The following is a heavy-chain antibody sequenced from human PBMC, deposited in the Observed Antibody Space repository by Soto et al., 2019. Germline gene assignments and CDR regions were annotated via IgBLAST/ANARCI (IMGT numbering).Heavy chain of an antibody. D-gene: IGHD3-10*01. Sequence: ESGGGVVQPGRSLRLSCAASGFTFSSYGMHWVRQAPGKGLEWVAVIWYDGSNKYYADSVKGRFTISRDNSKNTLYLQMNSLRAEDTAVYYCARSQFMDRAYFDYWGQGTLVTVSS. J-gene: IGHJ4*02. CDR2: IWYDGSNK. V-gene: IGHV3-33*01. CDR1: GFTFSSYG. CDR3: ARSQFMDRAYFDY.